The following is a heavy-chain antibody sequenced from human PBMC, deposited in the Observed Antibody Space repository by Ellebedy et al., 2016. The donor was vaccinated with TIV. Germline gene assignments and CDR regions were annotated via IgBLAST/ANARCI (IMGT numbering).Heavy chain of an antibody. Sequence: PGGSLRLSCAASRFTFSSYGMHWVRQAPGKGLEWVAFIRYDGSNKYYADSVKVRFTISRDNSKNTLYLQMNSLRAEDTAVYYCAKSFYAGATRGWGAFDIWGQGTVVTVSS. V-gene: IGHV3-30*02. J-gene: IGHJ3*02. CDR1: RFTFSSYG. CDR2: IRYDGSNK. CDR3: AKSFYAGATRGWGAFDI. D-gene: IGHD1-26*01.